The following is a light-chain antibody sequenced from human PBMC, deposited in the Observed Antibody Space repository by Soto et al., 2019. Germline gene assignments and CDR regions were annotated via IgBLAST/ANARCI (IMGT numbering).Light chain of an antibody. V-gene: IGLV2-14*01. J-gene: IGLJ2*01. CDR1: STDVGDYNY. Sequence: QLVLTQPASVSASPGQSITISCTGTSTDVGDYNYVSWYQQHPGKAPKLMIYEVSNRPSGVSNRFSGSKSGNTASLTISGLQAEDEADYYCSSYTSSSTLVFGGGNKLTVL. CDR2: EVS. CDR3: SSYTSSSTLV.